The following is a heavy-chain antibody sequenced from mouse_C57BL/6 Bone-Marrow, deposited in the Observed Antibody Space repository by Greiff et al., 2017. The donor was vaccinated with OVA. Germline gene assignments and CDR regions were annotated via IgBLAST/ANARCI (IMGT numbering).Heavy chain of an antibody. CDR2: INPNNGGT. CDR1: GYTFTDYY. CDR3: ARFITTVVPHFDY. D-gene: IGHD1-1*01. Sequence: VQLQQSGPELVKPGASVKISCKASGYTFTDYYMNWVKQSHGKSLEWIGDINPNNGGTSYNQKFKGKATLTVDKSSSTAYMELRSLTSEDSAVYFCARFITTVVPHFDYWGQGTTLTVSS. J-gene: IGHJ2*01. V-gene: IGHV1-26*01.